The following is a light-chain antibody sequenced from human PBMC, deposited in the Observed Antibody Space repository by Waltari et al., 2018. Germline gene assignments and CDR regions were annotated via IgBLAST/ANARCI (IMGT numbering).Light chain of an antibody. CDR2: DAS. Sequence: VLTQSPGPLSLYPGERATLSCRASQIVGRALAWYQQKPGQAPRLLIYDASIKGTGVPDRFSGSGSGTDFSLTISRLEPEDVAVYNCQHYVRLPVTFGQGTKVE. J-gene: IGKJ1*01. CDR3: QHYVRLPVT. V-gene: IGKV3-20*01. CDR1: QIVGRA.